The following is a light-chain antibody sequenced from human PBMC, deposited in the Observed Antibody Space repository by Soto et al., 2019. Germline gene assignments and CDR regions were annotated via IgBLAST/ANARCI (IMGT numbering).Light chain of an antibody. V-gene: IGLV1-47*01. Sequence: VLTQPPSASGTPGQRVSISCSGSSSNIGRNYVYWYQQVPGTAPKLLIYTNDQRPSGVPDRFSGSKSGTSASLAISGLRSEDEADYYCATWDDSLNGGVFGGGTKVTVL. CDR1: SSNIGRNY. CDR2: TND. CDR3: ATWDDSLNGGV. J-gene: IGLJ2*01.